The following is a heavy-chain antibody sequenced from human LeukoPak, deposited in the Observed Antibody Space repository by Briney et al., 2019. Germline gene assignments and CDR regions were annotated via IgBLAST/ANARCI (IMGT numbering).Heavy chain of an antibody. D-gene: IGHD5-24*01. Sequence: ASVKVSCKASGYTFTSYAMHWVRQAPGQRLEWMGWIDAGNGNTEYSQKFQGRVTITRDTSASTAYMELSSLRSEDTAVYYCAREVGDGYNSYYFDYWGQGTLVTVSS. CDR1: GYTFTSYA. CDR3: AREVGDGYNSYYFDY. V-gene: IGHV1-3*01. J-gene: IGHJ4*02. CDR2: IDAGNGNT.